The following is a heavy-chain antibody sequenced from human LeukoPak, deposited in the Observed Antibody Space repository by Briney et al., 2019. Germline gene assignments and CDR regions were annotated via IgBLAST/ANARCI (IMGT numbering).Heavy chain of an antibody. V-gene: IGHV4-59*12. J-gene: IGHJ4*02. CDR3: ASMSRDGYNFFDY. Sequence: ASETLSLTCTVSGGSISSYYWSWIRQPPGKGLEWIGYIYYSGSTNYNPSLKSRVTISVDTSKNQFSLKLSSVTAADTAVYYCASMSRDGYNFFDYWGQGTLVTVSS. CDR1: GGSISSYY. D-gene: IGHD5-24*01. CDR2: IYYSGST.